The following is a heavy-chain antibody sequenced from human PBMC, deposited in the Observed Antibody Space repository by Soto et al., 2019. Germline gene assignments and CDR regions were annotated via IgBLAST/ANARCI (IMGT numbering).Heavy chain of an antibody. CDR3: ATGGGYDIWSGYQILDY. Sequence: GGSLRLSCAASGFTFSSYYMSWVRQATGKGLEWVSAIYSAGSTYYADSVKGRFTISRDNAKNSLYLQMNSLRAGDTAVYYCATGGGYDIWSGYQILDYWGQGTLVTVSS. CDR1: GFTFSSYY. J-gene: IGHJ4*02. D-gene: IGHD3-3*01. CDR2: IYSAGST. V-gene: IGHV3-53*01.